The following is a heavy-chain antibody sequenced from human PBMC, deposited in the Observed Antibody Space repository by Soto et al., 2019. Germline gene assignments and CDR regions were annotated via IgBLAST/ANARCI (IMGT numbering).Heavy chain of an antibody. V-gene: IGHV1-18*04. D-gene: IGHD1-7*01. CDR2: ISAYNGNT. Sequence: ASVKVSCKASGYTFTSYGISWVRQAPGQGLEWMGWISAYNGNTNYAQKLQGRVTMTTDTSTSTAYMELRSLRSDDTAVYYCARDTELELRGYYGMDVWGRGTTVTVSS. CDR3: ARDTELELRGYYGMDV. CDR1: GYTFTSYG. J-gene: IGHJ6*02.